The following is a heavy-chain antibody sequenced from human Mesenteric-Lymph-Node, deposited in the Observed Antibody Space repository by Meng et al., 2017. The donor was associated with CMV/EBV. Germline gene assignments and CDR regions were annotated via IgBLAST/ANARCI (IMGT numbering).Heavy chain of an antibody. CDR2: IYWNDDK. J-gene: IGHJ4*02. D-gene: IGHD2-8*02. CDR3: AHRLYTGGLAFDY. CDR1: GFSFRNSGMG. Sequence: SGPTLVKPTQTLTLTCTFSGFSFRNSGMGVGWIRQAPGKALEWLAVIYWNDDKRYSPSLKTRLTITKGTSRNQVVLTMTNMDPVDTATYYCAHRLYTGGLAFDYWGQGALVTVS. V-gene: IGHV2-5*01.